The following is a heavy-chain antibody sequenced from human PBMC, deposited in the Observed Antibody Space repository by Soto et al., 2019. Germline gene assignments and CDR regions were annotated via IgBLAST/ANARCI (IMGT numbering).Heavy chain of an antibody. J-gene: IGHJ6*02. V-gene: IGHV3-43*01. Sequence: GGSLRLSCAASGFTFDDYTMHWVRQAPGKGLEWVSLISWDGGSTYYADSVKGRFTISRDNSKNSLYLQMNSLRTEDTALYYCAKDITRDYYYYGMDVWGQGTTVTVSS. CDR1: GFTFDDYT. CDR3: AKDITRDYYYYGMDV. D-gene: IGHD3-10*01. CDR2: ISWDGGST.